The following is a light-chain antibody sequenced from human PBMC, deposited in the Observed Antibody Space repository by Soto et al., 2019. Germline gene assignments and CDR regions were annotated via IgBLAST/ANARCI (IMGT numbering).Light chain of an antibody. CDR1: QDISNY. J-gene: IGKJ5*01. V-gene: IGKV1-33*01. Sequence: DIQLTQSPSFLSASVGDRVTITCQASQDISNYLNWYQRKTGQAPKLLIYDASNLETGVPSRFSGSGYGTNFIFTISSLQPEDIATYFCQQYDNLPLTFGQGTRLEIK. CDR3: QQYDNLPLT. CDR2: DAS.